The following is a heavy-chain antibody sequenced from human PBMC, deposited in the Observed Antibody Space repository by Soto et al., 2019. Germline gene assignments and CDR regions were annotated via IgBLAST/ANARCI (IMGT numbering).Heavy chain of an antibody. CDR2: INAGNGNT. J-gene: IGHJ5*01. Sequence: GASVKVSCKASGYTFTSYAMHWVRQAPGQRLEWMGWINAGNGNTKYSQKFQGRVTITRDTSASTAYMELSSLRSEDTAVYYCARDQLRDFDWLWQPYNWLDSWGQGTLVTVSS. CDR3: ARDQLRDFDWLWQPYNWLDS. D-gene: IGHD3-9*01. CDR1: GYTFTSYA. V-gene: IGHV1-3*01.